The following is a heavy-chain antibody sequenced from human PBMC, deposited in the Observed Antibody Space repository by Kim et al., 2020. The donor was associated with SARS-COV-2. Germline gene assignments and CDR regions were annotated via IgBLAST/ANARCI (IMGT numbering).Heavy chain of an antibody. CDR2: ISGSGGST. J-gene: IGHJ4*02. D-gene: IGHD1-26*01. CDR3: SKVVTVPGSYIDY. CDR1: GFTFSSYA. V-gene: IGHV3-23*01. Sequence: GGSLRLSCAAFGFTFSSYAMRWVRQAPGKGLEWVSTISGSGGSTFYADAVKGRVTISIDNSKNTLYLQMHSLGAEDTAVYYCSKVVTVPGSYIDYLGQGTLVTVSS.